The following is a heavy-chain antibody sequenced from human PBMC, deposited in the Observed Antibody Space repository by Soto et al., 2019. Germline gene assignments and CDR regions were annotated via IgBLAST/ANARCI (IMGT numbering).Heavy chain of an antibody. Sequence: PGGSLRLSCAASGFIFSSYWMHWVRQAPGKGPVWVSRINSDGSNTKYADSVKGRFTISRDNAKNTLYLQMNSLRAEDTAVYYCARDFMARGRGSNWFDPWGQGTLVTVSS. V-gene: IGHV3-74*03. CDR1: GFIFSSYW. CDR3: ARDFMARGRGSNWFDP. D-gene: IGHD3-10*01. J-gene: IGHJ5*02. CDR2: INSDGSNT.